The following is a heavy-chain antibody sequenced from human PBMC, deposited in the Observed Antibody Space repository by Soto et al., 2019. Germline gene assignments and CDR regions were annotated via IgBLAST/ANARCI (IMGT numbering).Heavy chain of an antibody. Sequence: GGSPRLSCAASGFTVSSNYMSWVRQAPGKGLEWVSVIYSGGSTYYADSVKGRFTISRDNSKNTLYLQMNSLRAEDTAVYYCARVAGIPTMVPFSSYAMDVWGPGTPVP. CDR2: IYSGGST. J-gene: IGHJ6*02. D-gene: IGHD3-10*01. CDR1: GFTVSSNY. V-gene: IGHV3-53*01. CDR3: ARVAGIPTMVPFSSYAMDV.